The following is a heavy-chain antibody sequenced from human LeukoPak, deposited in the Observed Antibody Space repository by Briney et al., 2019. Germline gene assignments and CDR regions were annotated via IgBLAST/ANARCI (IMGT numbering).Heavy chain of an antibody. CDR3: ARDLYSSSSLGDY. Sequence: ASVKVSCKASGYTFTGYYMHWVRQAPGQGLGWMGWINPNSGGTNYAQKFQGRVTMTRDTSISTAYMELSRLRSDDTAVYYCARDLYSSSSLGDYWGQGTLVTVSS. D-gene: IGHD6-6*01. V-gene: IGHV1-2*02. J-gene: IGHJ4*02. CDR2: INPNSGGT. CDR1: GYTFTGYY.